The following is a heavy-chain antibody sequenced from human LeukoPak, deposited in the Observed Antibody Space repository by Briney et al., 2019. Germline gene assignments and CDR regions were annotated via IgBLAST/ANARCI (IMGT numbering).Heavy chain of an antibody. D-gene: IGHD5-12*01. CDR3: AKAHLAATITIELDS. Sequence: GGSLRLSCAASGFTFSSYGMHWVRQAPGKGLEWVAVISYDGSNEYYVDSVKGRFTISRDNSKNTLYLQMNGLRAEDTAVYYCAKAHLAATITIELDSWGQGTLVTVSS. V-gene: IGHV3-30*18. CDR2: ISYDGSNE. CDR1: GFTFSSYG. J-gene: IGHJ4*02.